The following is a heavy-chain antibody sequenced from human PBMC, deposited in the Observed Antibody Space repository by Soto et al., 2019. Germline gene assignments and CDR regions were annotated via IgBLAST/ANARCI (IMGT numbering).Heavy chain of an antibody. CDR3: ARAVAGTTTIAGSSFRGTWLDP. CDR1: GFTFDDYG. J-gene: IGHJ5*02. Sequence: GGSLRLSCAASGFTFDDYGMSWVRQAPGKGLEWVSGINWNGGSTGYADSVKGRFTISRDNAKNSLYLQMNSLRAEDTALYHCARAVAGTTTIAGSSFRGTWLDPRGEGTLVTGSS. D-gene: IGHD6-19*01. CDR2: INWNGGST. V-gene: IGHV3-20*01.